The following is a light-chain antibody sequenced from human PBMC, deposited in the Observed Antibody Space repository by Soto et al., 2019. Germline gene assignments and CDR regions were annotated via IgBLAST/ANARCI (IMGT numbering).Light chain of an antibody. CDR3: QQYNSYSPWT. CDR1: QGVSSS. Sequence: EIVLTQSPGTLSLSPGERATLSCRASQGVSSSLAWYQQKPGQAPRLLIHGASTRATGIAARFSGSGSGTEFTLTISSLQSEDFAVYYCQQYNSYSPWTFGPGTKVDIK. J-gene: IGKJ1*01. V-gene: IGKV3-15*01. CDR2: GAS.